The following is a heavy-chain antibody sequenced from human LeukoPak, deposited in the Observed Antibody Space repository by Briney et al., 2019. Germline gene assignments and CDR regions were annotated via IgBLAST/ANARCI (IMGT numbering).Heavy chain of an antibody. D-gene: IGHD3-22*01. CDR2: ISAYNGNT. J-gene: IGHJ4*02. Sequence: GASVKVSCKASGGTFSSYAISWVRQAPGQGLEWMGWISAYNGNTNYAQKLQGRVTMTTDTSTSTAYMELRSLRSDDTAVYYCARDPGIYYDSSGYIHWGQGTLVTVSS. CDR3: ARDPGIYYDSSGYIH. V-gene: IGHV1-18*01. CDR1: GGTFSSYA.